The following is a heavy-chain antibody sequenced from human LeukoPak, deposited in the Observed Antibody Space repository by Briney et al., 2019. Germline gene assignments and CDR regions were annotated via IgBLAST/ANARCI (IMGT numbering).Heavy chain of an antibody. D-gene: IGHD2-15*01. CDR1: GGSISS. CDR3: ARGVVAAPQTFDY. CDR2: IYFSGST. J-gene: IGHJ4*02. Sequence: SETLSLTCTVSGGSISSFYWSWFYWSWIRQPPGKGLAWIGYIYFSGSTNYNPSLKSRVTISVDTSKNQFSLKLSCVTAADTAVYYCARGVVAAPQTFDYWGQGTLVTVSS. V-gene: IGHV4-61*08.